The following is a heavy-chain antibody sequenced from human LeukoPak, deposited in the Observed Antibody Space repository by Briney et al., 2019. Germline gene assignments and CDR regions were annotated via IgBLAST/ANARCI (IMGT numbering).Heavy chain of an antibody. D-gene: IGHD3-3*01. CDR1: GFTFSSYE. CDR2: ISSSGSTI. J-gene: IGHJ4*02. CDR3: ARVQSDYDFWSGYYKYLDY. Sequence: GGSLRLSCAASGFTFSSYEMNWVRQAPGKGLEWVSYISSSGSTIYYADSVKGRFTISRDNAKNSLYLQMNSLRAEDTAVYYCARVQSDYDFWSGYYKYLDYWGQGTLDTVSS. V-gene: IGHV3-48*03.